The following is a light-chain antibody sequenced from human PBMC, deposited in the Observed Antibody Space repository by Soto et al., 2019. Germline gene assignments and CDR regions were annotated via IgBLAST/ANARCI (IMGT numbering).Light chain of an antibody. J-gene: IGKJ1*01. Sequence: DIQMTQSPSTLSGSVGDRVTITCRASQTISSWLAWYQQKPGKAPKLLIYKASTLKSGVPSRFSGSGSGTEFTLTISSLQPDDVATYYCQKYNSPPWTFGQGTKVDIK. CDR2: KAS. CDR1: QTISSW. CDR3: QKYNSPPWT. V-gene: IGKV1-5*03.